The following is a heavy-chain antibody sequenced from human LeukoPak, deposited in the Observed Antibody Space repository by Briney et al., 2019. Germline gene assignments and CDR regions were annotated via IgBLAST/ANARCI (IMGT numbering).Heavy chain of an antibody. D-gene: IGHD2-2*01. CDR1: GFTFSSYA. Sequence: GGSLRLSCAASGFTFSSYAMSWVRQAPGKGLEWVSAISGSGGSTYYADSVKGRFTISRDNSKNTLYLQMNSLRAEDTAVYYCAKNIVVVPAAGGFDYWGQGTLVTVSS. CDR2: ISGSGGST. CDR3: AKNIVVVPAAGGFDY. J-gene: IGHJ4*02. V-gene: IGHV3-23*01.